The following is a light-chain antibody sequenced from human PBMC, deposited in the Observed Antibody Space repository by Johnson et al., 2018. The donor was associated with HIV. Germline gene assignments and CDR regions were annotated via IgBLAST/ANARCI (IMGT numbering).Light chain of an antibody. V-gene: IGLV1-51*02. CDR2: ENN. CDR1: SSNIGNNY. J-gene: IGLJ1*01. Sequence: QSVLTQPPSVSAAPGQKVTISCSGSSSNIGNNYVSWYQQLPGGAPKLLIYENNMRPSGIPDRFSGSKSGTSATLDITGLQTGDEADYYCGTWDSSLSAGRYVFGTGTKVTVL. CDR3: GTWDSSLSAGRYV.